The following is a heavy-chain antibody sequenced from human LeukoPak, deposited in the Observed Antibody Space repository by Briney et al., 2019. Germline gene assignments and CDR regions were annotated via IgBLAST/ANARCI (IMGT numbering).Heavy chain of an antibody. V-gene: IGHV3-23*01. Sequence: GGSLRLSCAASGFTFSSYAMSWVRQAPGKGLEWVSAISGSGGSTYYADSVKGRFTISTDNANSSLYLQMNSLRAEDTAVYFYVRARLIRLENFFDYWGQGTLVTVSS. J-gene: IGHJ4*02. D-gene: IGHD2-21*02. CDR2: ISGSGGST. CDR3: VRARLIRLENFFDY. CDR1: GFTFSSYA.